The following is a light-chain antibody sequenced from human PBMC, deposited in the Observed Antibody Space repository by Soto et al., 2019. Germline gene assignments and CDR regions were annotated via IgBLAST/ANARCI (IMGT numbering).Light chain of an antibody. Sequence: ETVMTQSPATLSVSPGERATLSSRASQSVSTNLAWYQQKPGQAPRLLIYRASTRATGIPDRFSGSGFGTEFTLTISSLQSEDFAVYFCQQYNNWPPYTFGQGTKLQIK. CDR3: QQYNNWPPYT. V-gene: IGKV3-15*01. J-gene: IGKJ2*01. CDR1: QSVSTN. CDR2: RAS.